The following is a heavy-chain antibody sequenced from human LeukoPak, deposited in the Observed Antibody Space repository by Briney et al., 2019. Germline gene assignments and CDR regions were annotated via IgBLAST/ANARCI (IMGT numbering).Heavy chain of an antibody. D-gene: IGHD3-10*02. J-gene: IGHJ4*02. CDR1: GFTFNSYW. V-gene: IGHV3-7*01. CDR3: VRDRDYYVFAQ. CDR2: IMKDGGDK. Sequence: PGGSLRLSCAASGFTFNSYWMTWVRQAPGKGLEWVANIMKDGGDKQYVDSVKGRFTISRDNAKNSLYLQVNSLRVEDKAVYYCVRDRDYYVFAQGGKGTLVTVSS.